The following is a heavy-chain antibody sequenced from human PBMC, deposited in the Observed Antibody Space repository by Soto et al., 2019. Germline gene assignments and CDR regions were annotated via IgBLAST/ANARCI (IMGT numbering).Heavy chain of an antibody. V-gene: IGHV1-69*19. CDR1: GGTFNTYA. CDR3: AREVQVHTPAFVY. CDR2: ISPMFGAA. D-gene: IGHD3-10*01. Sequence: QVQLVQSGAEMKKPGSSVKVSCQSSGGTFNTYAMNWVRQAPGQGPEWMGDISPMFGAANYAPKYQGRVTITADATTGTSYMQLSILTSEDTVLYFCAREVQVHTPAFVYWGQGTLVTVSS. J-gene: IGHJ4*02.